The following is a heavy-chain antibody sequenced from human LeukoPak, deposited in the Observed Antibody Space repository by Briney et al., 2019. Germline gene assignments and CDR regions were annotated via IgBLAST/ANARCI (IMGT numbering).Heavy chain of an antibody. V-gene: IGHV1-2*06. CDR3: ARDHCTSSACYYDNWFDP. CDR2: INPNSGGT. Sequence: ASVKVSCKASGYTFTAYYIHWVRQAPGQGLEWMGRINPNSGGTNYAQKFQGRVTMTTDTSTSTAYMELRSLRSDDSAVYYCARDHCTSSACYYDNWFDPWGPGTLVTVSS. J-gene: IGHJ5*02. CDR1: GYTFTAYY. D-gene: IGHD2-2*01.